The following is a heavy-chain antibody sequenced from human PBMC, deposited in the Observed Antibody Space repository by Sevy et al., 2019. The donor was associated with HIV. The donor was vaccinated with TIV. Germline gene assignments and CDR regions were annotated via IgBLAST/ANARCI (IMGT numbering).Heavy chain of an antibody. J-gene: IGHJ3*01. CDR1: GFTFSTYW. CDR2: IKTDSRIT. CDR3: ARDQDGGPVFTPGDGFDF. D-gene: IGHD3-16*01. Sequence: GGSLRLSCAASGFTFSTYWMFWVRRAPEKGLVWVSRIKTDSRITAYADSVKGRFTISRDNAKNSVYLQMNSLRADDTAMYYCARDQDGGPVFTPGDGFDFWGQGTLVTVSS. V-gene: IGHV3-74*01.